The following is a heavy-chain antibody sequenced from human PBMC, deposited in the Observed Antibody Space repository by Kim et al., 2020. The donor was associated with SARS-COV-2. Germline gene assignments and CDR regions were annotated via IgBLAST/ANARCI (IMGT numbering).Heavy chain of an antibody. V-gene: IGHV2-70*01. J-gene: IGHJ6*02. Sequence: SGPTLVKPTQTLTLTCIFSGFSLSTSGMCVSWIRQPPGKALEWLALIDWDDDKYYSTSLKTRLTISKDTSKNQVVLTMTNMDPVDTATYYCARIPEYSNGSYFYCGMDVWGQGTAVAVSS. CDR1: GFSLSTSGMC. CDR2: IDWDDDK. D-gene: IGHD6-19*01. CDR3: ARIPEYSNGSYFYCGMDV.